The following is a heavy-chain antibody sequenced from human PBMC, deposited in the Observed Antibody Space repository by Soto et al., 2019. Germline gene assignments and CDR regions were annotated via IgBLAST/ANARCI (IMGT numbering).Heavy chain of an antibody. J-gene: IGHJ3*02. CDR2: INPGSGAA. D-gene: IGHD3-3*01. CDR1: GYTVTTHY. V-gene: IGHV1-46*01. CDR3: ARGGEVGVAGSAAFDM. Sequence: QVQLVQSGAEVKKPGASVKISCTASGYTVTTHYMHWLRQAPGRGLEWMGAINPGSGAAKYTQTFQARVTMTRDTSTNTVYMEMSALRSEDTAVFYCARGGEVGVAGSAAFDMWGQGTMVTVSS.